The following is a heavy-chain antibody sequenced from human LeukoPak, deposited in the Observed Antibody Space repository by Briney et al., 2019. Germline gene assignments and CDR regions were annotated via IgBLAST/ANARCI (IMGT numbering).Heavy chain of an antibody. J-gene: IGHJ4*02. Sequence: PSETLSLTCAVSGWTFSGYYWCWIRQPPGKGLEWIGEINHSGSANYNPSLKSRVTISVDMSKNQFSLKLNSVTAADTAVYYCGIAMLDYYDSSGHYSAVDYWGQGTLVTVSS. D-gene: IGHD3-22*01. CDR1: GWTFSGYY. CDR3: GIAMLDYYDSSGHYSAVDY. CDR2: INHSGSA. V-gene: IGHV4-34*08.